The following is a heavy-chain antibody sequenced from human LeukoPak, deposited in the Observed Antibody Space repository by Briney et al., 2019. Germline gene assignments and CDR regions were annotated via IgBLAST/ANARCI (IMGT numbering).Heavy chain of an antibody. V-gene: IGHV1-2*02. Sequence: ASVKVSCKASGYTFSDYYMYWVRQAPGQGLDWVGWINPTSGATNYEQKFQGRVTMTRDTSNNTSHIELSRLRSDDTAVYYCAREFRTTTWSFDAFDLWGQGTMVTVSS. CDR3: AREFRTTTWSFDAFDL. J-gene: IGHJ3*01. CDR2: INPTSGAT. CDR1: GYTFSDYY. D-gene: IGHD1/OR15-1a*01.